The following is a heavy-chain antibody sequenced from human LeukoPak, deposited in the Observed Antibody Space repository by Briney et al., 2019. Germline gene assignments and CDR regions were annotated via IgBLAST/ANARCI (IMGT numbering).Heavy chain of an antibody. CDR2: INHSGST. CDR3: ARRVVVVAATSQSDAFDI. V-gene: IGHV4-34*01. CDR1: GGSFSGYY. D-gene: IGHD2-15*01. J-gene: IGHJ3*02. Sequence: PSETLSLTCAVYGGSFSGYYWSWIRQPPGKGLEWIGEINHSGSTNYNPSLKSRVTISVDTSKNQFSLKLSSVTAADTAVYYCARRVVVVAATSQSDAFDIWGQGTMVTVSS.